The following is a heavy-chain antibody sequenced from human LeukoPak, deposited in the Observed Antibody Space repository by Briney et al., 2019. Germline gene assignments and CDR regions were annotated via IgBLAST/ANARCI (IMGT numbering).Heavy chain of an antibody. CDR1: GGTFSSYA. J-gene: IGHJ6*03. V-gene: IGHV1-69*06. Sequence: SVKVSCKASGGTFSSYAISWVRQAPGQGLEWMGGIIPIFGTANYAQKFQGRVTITADKSTSTAYMELSSLRSEDTAVYYCASYMYQLPSIPIYYYYYMDAWGKGTTVTVSS. CDR2: IIPIFGTA. CDR3: ASYMYQLPSIPIYYYYYMDA. D-gene: IGHD2-2*01.